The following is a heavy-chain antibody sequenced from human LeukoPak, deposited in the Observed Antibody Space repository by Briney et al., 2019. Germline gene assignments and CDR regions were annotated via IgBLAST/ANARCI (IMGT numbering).Heavy chain of an antibody. CDR1: GYTFTSYA. D-gene: IGHD3-3*01. CDR3: ARAHTTYDFWSGYYPYYFDY. Sequence: ASVKVSCKASGYTFTSYAMHWVRQAPGQRLEWMGWINAGNGNTKYSQKFQGRVTITRDTSASTAYMELSSLRSEDTAVYYCARAHTTYDFWSGYYPYYFDYWGQGTLVTVSS. CDR2: INAGNGNT. J-gene: IGHJ4*02. V-gene: IGHV1-3*01.